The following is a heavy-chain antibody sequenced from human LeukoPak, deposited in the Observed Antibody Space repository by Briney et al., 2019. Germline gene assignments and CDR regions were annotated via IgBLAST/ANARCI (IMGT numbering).Heavy chain of an antibody. Sequence: PGGSLRLSCAASEFTFSRYSMNWVRQAPGKGLEWVSFISDSSNAIYYADSVRGRFTISRDNAKNSLYLQMDSLRAEDTAVYYCARDIVVVTAILDYWGQGTLVTVSS. J-gene: IGHJ4*02. CDR2: ISDSSNAI. D-gene: IGHD2-21*02. CDR3: ARDIVVVTAILDY. V-gene: IGHV3-48*01. CDR1: EFTFSRYS.